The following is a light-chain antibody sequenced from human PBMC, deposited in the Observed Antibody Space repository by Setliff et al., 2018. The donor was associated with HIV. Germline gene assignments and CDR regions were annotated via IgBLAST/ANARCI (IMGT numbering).Light chain of an antibody. CDR3: SSYTSSSTRV. CDR2: DVS. V-gene: IGLV2-14*01. Sequence: QSALAQPASVSGSPGQSIAISCTGTSSDVGGYNYVSWYQQHPGKAPKLMIYDVSKRPSGVSNRFSGSRSGSTASLTISGLQAEDEADYYCSSYTSSSTRVFGTGTKV. J-gene: IGLJ1*01. CDR1: SSDVGGYNY.